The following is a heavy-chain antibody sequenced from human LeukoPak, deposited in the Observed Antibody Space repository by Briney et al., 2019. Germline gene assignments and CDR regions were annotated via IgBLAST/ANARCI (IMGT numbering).Heavy chain of an antibody. CDR2: ISSGGSTI. Sequence: GGSLRLSCTATGFTFSNFGMAWVRQAPGKGLEWVSYISSGGSTIYYADSVKGRFTISRDNAKNSLYVQMNSLRAEDTAVYYCARDDTGTDHNYYGMDVWGQGTTVTVSS. J-gene: IGHJ6*02. V-gene: IGHV3-48*01. CDR1: GFTFSNFG. D-gene: IGHD1/OR15-1a*01. CDR3: ARDDTGTDHNYYGMDV.